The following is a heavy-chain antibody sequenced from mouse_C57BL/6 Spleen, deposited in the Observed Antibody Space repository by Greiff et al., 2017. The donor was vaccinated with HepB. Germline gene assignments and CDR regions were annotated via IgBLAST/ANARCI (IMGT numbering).Heavy chain of an antibody. V-gene: IGHV1-50*01. CDR3: ARKGGDYDVGWFAY. J-gene: IGHJ3*01. D-gene: IGHD2-4*01. CDR1: GYTFTSYW. CDR2: IDPSDSYT. Sequence: QVQLQQPGAELVKPGASVKLSCKASGYTFTSYWMQWVKQRPGQGLEWIGEIDPSDSYTNYNQKFKGKATLTVDTSSSTAYMQLSSLTSEDSAVYYCARKGGDYDVGWFAYWGQGTLVTVSA.